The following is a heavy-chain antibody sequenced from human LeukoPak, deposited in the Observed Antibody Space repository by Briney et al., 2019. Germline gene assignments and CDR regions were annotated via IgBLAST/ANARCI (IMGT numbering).Heavy chain of an antibody. V-gene: IGHV3-7*01. CDR1: GFTVSSNY. CDR2: IKQDGSDK. J-gene: IGHJ4*02. Sequence: GGSLRLSCAASGFTVSSNYMSWVRQAPGKGLEWVANIKQDGSDKYYVDSVTGRFTISRDNAKNSLYLQMNSLRAEDTAVYYCARWATSFDLWGQGTLVTVSS. CDR3: ARWATSFDL. D-gene: IGHD6-6*01.